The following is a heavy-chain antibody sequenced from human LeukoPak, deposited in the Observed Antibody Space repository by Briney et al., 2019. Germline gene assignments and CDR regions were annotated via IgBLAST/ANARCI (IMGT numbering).Heavy chain of an antibody. Sequence: GGSLRLSCAASGFPFSDYWMDWFRQAPGKGMEWVANIKQDGSEGYYADSVKGRFTISRDNAKSSLYLQMNSLRAEDTAVYYCSRSLDYWGQGALVTVSS. CDR3: SRSLDY. V-gene: IGHV3-7*01. CDR1: GFPFSDYW. CDR2: IKQDGSEG. J-gene: IGHJ4*02.